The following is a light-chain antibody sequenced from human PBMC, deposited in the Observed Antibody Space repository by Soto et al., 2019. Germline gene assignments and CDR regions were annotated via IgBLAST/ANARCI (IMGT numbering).Light chain of an antibody. V-gene: IGLV1-40*01. CDR3: QSYDSSLSGSV. CDR2: GNS. CDR1: SSNIGAGYD. J-gene: IGLJ3*02. Sequence: QSVLTQPPSVSGAPGQRVTISCTGSSSNIGAGYDVHWYQQLPGTAPKLLIYGNSNRPSGVPDRFSGSKSGTSASLAITGLQAGDVADYYCQSYDSSLSGSVFGGGTKLTVL.